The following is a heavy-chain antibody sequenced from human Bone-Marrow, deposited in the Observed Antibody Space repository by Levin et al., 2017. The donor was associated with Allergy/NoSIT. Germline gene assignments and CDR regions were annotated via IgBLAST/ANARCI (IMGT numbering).Heavy chain of an antibody. D-gene: IGHD3-22*01. J-gene: IGHJ4*02. CDR3: AREGHSSGRAGIFDY. Sequence: LSLTCAASGFPFGNSPMHWVRQAPGRGLEWVAVISHDGKDQAYAASVKGRFTVSRDNSRNTLSLQMDSLRDEDTAVFYCAREGHSSGRAGIFDYWGQGTLVAVSS. CDR1: GFPFGNSP. CDR2: ISHDGKDQ. V-gene: IGHV3-30*04.